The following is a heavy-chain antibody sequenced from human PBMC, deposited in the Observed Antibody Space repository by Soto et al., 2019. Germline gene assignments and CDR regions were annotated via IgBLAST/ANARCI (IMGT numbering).Heavy chain of an antibody. Sequence: PGESLKISCKGSGYSFTSYWIGWVRQMPGKGLEWMGIIYPGDSDTRYSPSFQGQVTISADKSISTAYLQWSSLKASDTAMYYCARDRTDYYDSSAPPYYFDYWGQGTLVTV. CDR3: ARDRTDYYDSSAPPYYFDY. V-gene: IGHV5-51*01. D-gene: IGHD3-22*01. J-gene: IGHJ4*02. CDR2: IYPGDSDT. CDR1: GYSFTSYW.